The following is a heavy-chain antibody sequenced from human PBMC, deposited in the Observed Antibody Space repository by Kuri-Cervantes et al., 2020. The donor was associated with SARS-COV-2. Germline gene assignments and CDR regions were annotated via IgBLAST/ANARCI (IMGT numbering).Heavy chain of an antibody. CDR3: AKDLRTPGAGPDY. Sequence: GGSLRLSCAASGFTFSSYWMSWVRQAPGKGLEWVANIKQDGSEKYYVDSVKGRFTISRDNAKNSLYLQMNSLRAEDTAVYYCAKDLRTPGAGPDYWGQGTLVTVSS. CDR1: GFTFSSYW. CDR2: IKQDGSEK. J-gene: IGHJ4*02. D-gene: IGHD2-8*02. V-gene: IGHV3-7*01.